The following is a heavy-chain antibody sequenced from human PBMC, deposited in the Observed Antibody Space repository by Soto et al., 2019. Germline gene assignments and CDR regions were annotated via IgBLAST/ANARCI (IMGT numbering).Heavy chain of an antibody. CDR3: AREPYGGNEFDY. Sequence: EASVKVSCKASGYIFTSYAIHWVRQAPGQRLEWMAWINVGDGNRKYSQKFEGRVTITRDTSASTAYMELSSLRSDDTGIYYCAREPYGGNEFDYWGQGTLVTVSS. J-gene: IGHJ4*02. V-gene: IGHV1-3*01. CDR1: GYIFTSYA. D-gene: IGHD4-17*01. CDR2: INVGDGNR.